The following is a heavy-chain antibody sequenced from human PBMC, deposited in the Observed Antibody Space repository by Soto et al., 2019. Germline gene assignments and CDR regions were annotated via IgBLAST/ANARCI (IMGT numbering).Heavy chain of an antibody. Sequence: GGSLRLSCAASGFTVSSNYMSWVRQAPGKGLEWVSVIYSGGSTYYADSVKGRFTISRDNSKNTLYLQMNSLRAEDTAVYYCARGDKGVTATLPLDYWGQGTLVTSPQ. V-gene: IGHV3-66*01. CDR3: ARGDKGVTATLPLDY. CDR2: IYSGGST. D-gene: IGHD2-21*02. J-gene: IGHJ4*02. CDR1: GFTVSSNY.